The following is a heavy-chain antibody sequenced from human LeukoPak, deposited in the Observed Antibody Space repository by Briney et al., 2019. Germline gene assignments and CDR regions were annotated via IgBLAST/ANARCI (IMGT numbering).Heavy chain of an antibody. J-gene: IGHJ4*02. D-gene: IGHD3-22*01. CDR1: GFTFSSYG. Sequence: PGRSLRLSCAASGFTFSSYGMHWVRQAPGKGLEWVAVISYDGSNKYHADSVKGRFTISRDNSKNTLYLQMNSLRAEDTAVYYCAKDHRVYYYDSSGSHWGQGTLVTVSS. CDR3: AKDHRVYYYDSSGSH. V-gene: IGHV3-30*18. CDR2: ISYDGSNK.